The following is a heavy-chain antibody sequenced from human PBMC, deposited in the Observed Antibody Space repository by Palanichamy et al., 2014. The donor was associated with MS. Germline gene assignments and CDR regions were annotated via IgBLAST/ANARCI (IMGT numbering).Heavy chain of an antibody. CDR1: GFTFSSHA. CDR2: ISSNGGST. Sequence: EVQLVESGGGLVQPGGSLRLSCAASGFTFSSHAMHWVRQAPGKGLEYVSAISSNGGSTYYANSVKGRFTISRDNSKNTLYLQMGSLRAEDMAVYYCARPMGEGSYYTPLDYWGQGTLVTVSS. V-gene: IGHV3-64*01. D-gene: IGHD1-26*01. CDR3: ARPMGEGSYYTPLDY. J-gene: IGHJ4*02.